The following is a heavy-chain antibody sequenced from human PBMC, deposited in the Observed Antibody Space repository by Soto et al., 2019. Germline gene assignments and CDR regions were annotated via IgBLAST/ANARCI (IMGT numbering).Heavy chain of an antibody. CDR1: GGSISDYY. CDR3: ARLGRWLQALDS. Sequence: QVQLQESGPGLVKPSETLSLTCTVSGGSISDYYWSWIRQPPGKGLEWVGYIYYTGTTTYNPSLKSRLTLSVDTSKNQFSLKLLSVSAADTAVYYCARLGRWLQALDSWGQGTLVTVSS. V-gene: IGHV4-59*08. J-gene: IGHJ4*02. CDR2: IYYTGTT. D-gene: IGHD5-12*01.